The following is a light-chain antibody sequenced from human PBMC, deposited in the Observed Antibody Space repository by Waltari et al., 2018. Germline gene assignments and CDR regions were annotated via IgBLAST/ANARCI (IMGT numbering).Light chain of an antibody. CDR3: CSYAGSSTYV. J-gene: IGLJ1*01. V-gene: IGLV2-23*01. CDR2: EGS. Sequence: QSALTPPASGSGSPGHSITIPYTGPSRDVGSYNLVSWYQQHPGKAPKLMIYEGSKRPSGVSNRFSGSKSGNTASLTISGLQAEDEADYYCCSYAGSSTYVFGTGTKVTVL. CDR1: SRDVGSYNL.